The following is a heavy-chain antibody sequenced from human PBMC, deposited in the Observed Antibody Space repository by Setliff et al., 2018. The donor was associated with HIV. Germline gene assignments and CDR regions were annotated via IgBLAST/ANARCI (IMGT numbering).Heavy chain of an antibody. J-gene: IGHJ4*01. CDR1: GGSISSSSYY. V-gene: IGHV4-39*01. CDR2: IYYSGST. Sequence: TLSLTCTVSGGSISSSSYYWGWIRQPPGKGLEWIGSIYYSGSTYYNPSLKSRVTISVDTSKNQFSLKLRSVTAADTAVYFCATLRWLRSKHSDYWGQGILVTVSS. CDR3: ATLRWLRSKHSDY. D-gene: IGHD5-12*01.